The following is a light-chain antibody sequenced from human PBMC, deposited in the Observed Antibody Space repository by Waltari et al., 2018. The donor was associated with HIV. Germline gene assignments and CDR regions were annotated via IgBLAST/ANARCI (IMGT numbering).Light chain of an antibody. CDR1: SGSIASNS. V-gene: IGLV6-57*03. CDR3: QSSDTSNFVI. J-gene: IGLJ2*01. Sequence: NFMLTQPHSVSESPGKTVIISCTRSSGSIASNSVQWYQQRPGSAPTTVIYDNYQRPSGVPARFSGSIDVSSSSASLTVSGRETEDEADYYCQSSDTSNFVIFGGGTKLTVL. CDR2: DNY.